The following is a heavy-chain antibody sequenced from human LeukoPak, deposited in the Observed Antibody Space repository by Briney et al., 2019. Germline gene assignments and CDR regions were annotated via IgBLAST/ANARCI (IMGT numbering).Heavy chain of an antibody. Sequence: GGSLRLSCAASGFSFSSCWVSWVRQPPGKGLEWVANIKQDGSEKYYVDSVKGRFTISRDNAKNSLYLQTNSLRAEDTAVYYCARDSDRYSSGRSFDYWGQGTLVTVSS. CDR3: ARDSDRYSSGRSFDY. V-gene: IGHV3-7*05. J-gene: IGHJ4*02. D-gene: IGHD6-19*01. CDR1: GFSFSSCW. CDR2: IKQDGSEK.